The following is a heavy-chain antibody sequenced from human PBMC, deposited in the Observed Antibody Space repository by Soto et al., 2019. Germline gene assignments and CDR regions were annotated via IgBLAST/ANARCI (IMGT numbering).Heavy chain of an antibody. J-gene: IGHJ2*01. D-gene: IGHD5-18*01. Sequence: GGSLRLSCAASGFTFDDYGMSWVRQAPGKGLEWVSGINWNGGSTGYADSVKGRFTISRDNAKNSLYLQMNSLRAEDTALYYCARDIERIQLWLRADWYFDLWGRGTLVTVSS. CDR2: INWNGGST. CDR1: GFTFDDYG. V-gene: IGHV3-20*04. CDR3: ARDIERIQLWLRADWYFDL.